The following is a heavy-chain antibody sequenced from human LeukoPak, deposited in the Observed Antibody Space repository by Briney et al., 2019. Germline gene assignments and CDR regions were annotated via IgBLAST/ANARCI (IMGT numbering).Heavy chain of an antibody. J-gene: IGHJ4*02. CDR3: ARGRSSYDY. Sequence: GGSLRLSCAASGFTFRSYSMNWVRLAPGKGLEWVSYISTSSATVYYADSVRGRFTISRDNAKNALFLQMNSLRDEDTAVYYCARGRSSYDYWGQGTLVTVSS. CDR2: ISTSSATV. CDR1: GFTFRSYS. V-gene: IGHV3-48*02. D-gene: IGHD6-19*01.